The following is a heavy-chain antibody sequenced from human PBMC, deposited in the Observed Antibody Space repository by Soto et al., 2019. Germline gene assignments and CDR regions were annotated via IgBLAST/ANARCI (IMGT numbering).Heavy chain of an antibody. D-gene: IGHD6-13*01. CDR1: GFTFSSYG. CDR3: AKEGTIAAAGTNWFDP. Sequence: QVQLVESGGGVVQPGRSLRLSCAASGFTFSSYGMHWVRQAPGKGLECVAVISYDGSNKYYADSVKGRFTISRDNSKNTLYLQMNSLRAEDTAVYYCAKEGTIAAAGTNWFDPWGQGTLVTVSS. V-gene: IGHV3-30*18. J-gene: IGHJ5*02. CDR2: ISYDGSNK.